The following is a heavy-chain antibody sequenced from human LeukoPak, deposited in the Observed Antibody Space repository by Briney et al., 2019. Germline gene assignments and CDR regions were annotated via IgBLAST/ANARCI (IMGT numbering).Heavy chain of an antibody. Sequence: SETLSLTCTVSGGSISSYYWSRIRQPPGKGLEWIGYIYYSGSTNYNPSLKSRVTISVDTSKNQFSLKLSSVTAADTAVYYCARGIYGDYWGQGTLVTVSS. V-gene: IGHV4-59*01. D-gene: IGHD3-16*01. CDR3: ARGIYGDY. CDR1: GGSISSYY. J-gene: IGHJ4*02. CDR2: IYYSGST.